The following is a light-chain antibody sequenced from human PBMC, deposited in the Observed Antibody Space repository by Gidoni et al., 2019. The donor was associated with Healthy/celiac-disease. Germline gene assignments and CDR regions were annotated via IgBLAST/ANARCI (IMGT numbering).Light chain of an antibody. V-gene: IGKV1-39*01. CDR3: QQSYSTAWT. CDR2: AAS. Sequence: DILMTKSPSSLSASVGDRVTITCRASQSISSYLNWYQQKPGKAPKLLIYAASSLQSGVPSRFSGSGSGTDFTLTISSLQPEDFATYYCQQSYSTAWTFGQGTKVEIK. CDR1: QSISSY. J-gene: IGKJ1*01.